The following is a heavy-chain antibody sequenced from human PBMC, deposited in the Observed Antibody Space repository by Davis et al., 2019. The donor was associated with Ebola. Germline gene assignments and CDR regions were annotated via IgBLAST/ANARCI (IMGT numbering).Heavy chain of an antibody. J-gene: IGHJ4*02. CDR3: ARGPSVAGLDY. V-gene: IGHV4-34*01. CDR1: GDSINNYY. Sequence: SETLSLTCSVSGDSINNYYWSWIRQPPGKGLEWIGEINHSGSTNYNPSLKSRVTISVDTSKNQFSLKLSSVTAADTAVYYCARGPSVAGLDYWGQGTLVTVSS. D-gene: IGHD6-19*01. CDR2: INHSGST.